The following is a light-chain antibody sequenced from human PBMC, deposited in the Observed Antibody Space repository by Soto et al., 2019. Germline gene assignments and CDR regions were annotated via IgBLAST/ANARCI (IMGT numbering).Light chain of an antibody. CDR1: SGSVSTSYY. J-gene: IGLJ2*01. Sequence: QTVVTQEPSFSVSPGGTVTLTCGLSSGSVSTSYYPSWYQQTPGQAPRTLIYSTNTRSSGVPDRFSGSILGSKAALTITVAQADDESVYYCVLYMGSVVFGGGTKLTV. CDR3: VLYMGSVV. V-gene: IGLV8-61*01. CDR2: STN.